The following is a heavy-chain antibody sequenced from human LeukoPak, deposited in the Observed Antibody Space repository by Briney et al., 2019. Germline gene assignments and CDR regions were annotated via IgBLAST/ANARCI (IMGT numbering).Heavy chain of an antibody. V-gene: IGHV1-8*01. CDR2: MNPNSGNT. Sequence: GASEKVSCKASGYTFTSYDINWVRQATGQGLEWIGWMNPNSGNTGYAQKFQGRVTMTRNTSISTAYMELSSLRSEDTAVYYCARGFAAAGGGGVYGMDVWGQGTTVTVSS. CDR3: ARGFAAAGGGGVYGMDV. D-gene: IGHD6-13*01. CDR1: GYTFTSYD. J-gene: IGHJ6*02.